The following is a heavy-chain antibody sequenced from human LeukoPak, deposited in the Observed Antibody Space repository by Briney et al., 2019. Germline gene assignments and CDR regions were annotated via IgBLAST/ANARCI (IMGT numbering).Heavy chain of an antibody. Sequence: GASVKVSCKASGGTFSSYTISWVRQAPGQGLEWMGRIIPILGIANYEQKFQGRVTITADKSTSTAYMELSSLRSEDTAVYYCAREWRGLLVVVPAAIPLFYWGQGTLVTVSS. D-gene: IGHD2-2*02. V-gene: IGHV1-69*04. CDR1: GGTFSSYT. CDR2: IIPILGIA. CDR3: AREWRGLLVVVPAAIPLFY. J-gene: IGHJ4*02.